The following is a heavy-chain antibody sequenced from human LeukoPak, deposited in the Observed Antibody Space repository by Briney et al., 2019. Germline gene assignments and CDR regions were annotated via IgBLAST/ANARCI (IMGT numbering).Heavy chain of an antibody. CDR3: ARDLLPIMITFGGVIAVY. D-gene: IGHD3-16*02. CDR1: GYTFTGYY. CDR2: INPNSGGT. J-gene: IGHJ4*02. V-gene: IGHV1-2*02. Sequence: ASVKVSCKASGYTFTGYYIHWVRQAPGQGLEWMGWINPNSGGTKYAQKFQGRVTMTRDTSISTAYMELSRLRSDDTAVYYCARDLLPIMITFGGVIAVYWGQGTLVTVSS.